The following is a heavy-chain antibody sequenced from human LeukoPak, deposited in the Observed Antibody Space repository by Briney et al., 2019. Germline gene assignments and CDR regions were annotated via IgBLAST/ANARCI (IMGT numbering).Heavy chain of an antibody. CDR2: ISYDRSNK. D-gene: IGHD3-22*01. Sequence: GGSLRLSCAASGFTFSSYAMHWVRQAPGKGLEWVAVISYDRSNKYYADSVKGRFTMSRDNSKNTLYLQMNSLRAEDTAVYYCARGSPYYYDSSGFPKYFQHWGQGTLVTVSS. V-gene: IGHV3-30-3*01. CDR3: ARGSPYYYDSSGFPKYFQH. J-gene: IGHJ1*01. CDR1: GFTFSSYA.